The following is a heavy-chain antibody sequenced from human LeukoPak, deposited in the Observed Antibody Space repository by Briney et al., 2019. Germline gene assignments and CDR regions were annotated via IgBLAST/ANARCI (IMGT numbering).Heavy chain of an antibody. CDR3: TRHSSSSDI. J-gene: IGHJ3*02. Sequence: GGSLRLSCAASGFTFSGSAMHWVRQDSGKGLEWVGRIRSKANSYATAYAASVKGRFTISRDDSKNTAYLQMNSLKTEDTAVYYCTRHSSSSDIWGQGTMVTVSS. V-gene: IGHV3-73*01. CDR1: GFTFSGSA. D-gene: IGHD6-13*01. CDR2: IRSKANSYAT.